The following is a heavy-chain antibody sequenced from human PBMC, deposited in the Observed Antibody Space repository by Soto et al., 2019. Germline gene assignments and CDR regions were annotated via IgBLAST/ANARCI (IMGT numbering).Heavy chain of an antibody. J-gene: IGHJ3*02. V-gene: IGHV3-30*18. D-gene: IGHD6-6*01. CDR1: GFSFSSYG. Sequence: PGGSLRLSCAASGFSFSSYGMHWVRQAPGRGLEWVTVISNDGNGKYYGESVKGRFSVSRDNDKDTLYLQMNGLRPEDTGVYYCAKDRRQLSALDMWGQGTTVTVSS. CDR3: AKDRRQLSALDM. CDR2: ISNDGNGK.